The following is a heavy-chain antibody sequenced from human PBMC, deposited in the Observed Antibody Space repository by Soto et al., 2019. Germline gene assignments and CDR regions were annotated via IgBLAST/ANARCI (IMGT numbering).Heavy chain of an antibody. D-gene: IGHD6-25*01. Sequence: PGGTLRLSCAASGFTFRSFTMNRVRQAPRKGQEWASTISSNTAYTYSTDALRGRFTISRDNAKNSLHLQMNSLRAEDTAVYYCTRDAARDSGARGWFDPWGPGTLVTVSS. CDR2: ISSNTAYT. J-gene: IGHJ5*02. CDR3: TRDAARDSGARGWFDP. CDR1: GFTFRSFT. V-gene: IGHV3-21*01.